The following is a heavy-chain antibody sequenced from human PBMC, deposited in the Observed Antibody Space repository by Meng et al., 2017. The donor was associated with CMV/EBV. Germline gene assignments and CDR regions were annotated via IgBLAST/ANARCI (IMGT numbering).Heavy chain of an antibody. Sequence: SETLSLTCTVSGGSISSGDYYWSWIRQPPGKGLEWIGYIYYSGSTYYNPSLKSRVTISVDTSKNQFSLKLSSVTAADTAVYYCARELGVATINSYYFDCWGQGTLVTVSS. CDR3: ARELGVATINSYYFDC. CDR2: IYYSGST. J-gene: IGHJ4*02. D-gene: IGHD5-12*01. CDR1: GGSISSGDYY. V-gene: IGHV4-30-4*08.